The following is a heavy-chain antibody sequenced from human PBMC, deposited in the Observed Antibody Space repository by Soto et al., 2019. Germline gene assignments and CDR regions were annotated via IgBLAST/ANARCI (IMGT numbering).Heavy chain of an antibody. V-gene: IGHV2-5*02. D-gene: IGHD1-26*01. CDR1: GFSLSTSRVG. Sequence: QITLKESGPTLVKPTQTLTLTCTFSGFSLSTSRVGVGWIRQPPGKALEWLAVIYWDDAKTYRPSLKSRLTITQDTSKNQVALTMPNMDPVDTATYYCAHAYGGRSLYWGQGTLVTVSS. J-gene: IGHJ4*02. CDR2: IYWDDAK. CDR3: AHAYGGRSLY.